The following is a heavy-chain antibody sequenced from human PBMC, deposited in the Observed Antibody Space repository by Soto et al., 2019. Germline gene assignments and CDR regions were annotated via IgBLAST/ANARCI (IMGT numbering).Heavy chain of an antibody. Sequence: QVHLVESGGSVVQPGRSLRLSCEASGFTFTSYAMHWVRQAPGKGLEWVAVLSYDGINEYYADSVKGRFTISRDNSKNTLFLQMSSLRVEDTAVYYCARDRLRLGELSLIGYFDYWGQGTLVTVSS. J-gene: IGHJ4*02. V-gene: IGHV3-30*15. CDR2: LSYDGINE. D-gene: IGHD3-16*02. CDR3: ARDRLRLGELSLIGYFDY. CDR1: GFTFTSYA.